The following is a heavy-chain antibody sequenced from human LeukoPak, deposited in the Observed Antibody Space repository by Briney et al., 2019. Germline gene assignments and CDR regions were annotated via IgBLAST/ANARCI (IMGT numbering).Heavy chain of an antibody. CDR1: GFIFSDYA. CDR2: FIYSGGGT. CDR3: AKDRRPDGVYDLDY. J-gene: IGHJ4*02. D-gene: IGHD5/OR15-5a*01. Sequence: GASLRLSCAASGFIFSDYAMNWVRQAPGKGLEWVSFIYSGGGTKYSDSVRGGVTISRDNSRNTLYLQMSSLRSEDTAVYYCAKDRRPDGVYDLDYWGQGTLVTVSS. V-gene: IGHV3-23*01.